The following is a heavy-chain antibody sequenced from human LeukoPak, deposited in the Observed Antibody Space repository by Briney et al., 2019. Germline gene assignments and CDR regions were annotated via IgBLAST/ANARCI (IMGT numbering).Heavy chain of an antibody. V-gene: IGHV3-7*05. Sequence: PGGSLRLSCAASGFTFSSSWMNWVPQAPGKGLEWVANIKQDGTEKYYVDSVKARFTTSRDNAKNSLYLQMNSLRAEDTAVYYCARVSCAGGSCYSDYWGQGTLLTVFS. CDR2: IKQDGTEK. J-gene: IGHJ4*02. CDR1: GFTFSSSW. D-gene: IGHD2-15*01. CDR3: ARVSCAGGSCYSDY.